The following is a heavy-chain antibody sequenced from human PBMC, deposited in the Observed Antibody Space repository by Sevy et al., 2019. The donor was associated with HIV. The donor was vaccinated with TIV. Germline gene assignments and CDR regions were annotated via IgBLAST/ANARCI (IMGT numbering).Heavy chain of an antibody. CDR2: ISAYNGNT. V-gene: IGHV1-18*01. CDR3: AREYCSSTSCYISPYYFDY. D-gene: IGHD2-2*02. CDR1: GYTFTSYG. Sequence: ASVKVSCKASGYTFTSYGISWVRQAPGQGLEWMGWISAYNGNTNYAQKLQGRVTMTTDTSTSTAYMELRSLRSDDTAVYYCAREYCSSTSCYISPYYFDYWGQGTLVTVSS. J-gene: IGHJ4*02.